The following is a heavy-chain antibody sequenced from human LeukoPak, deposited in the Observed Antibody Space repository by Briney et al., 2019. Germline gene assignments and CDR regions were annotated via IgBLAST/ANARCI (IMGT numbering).Heavy chain of an antibody. V-gene: IGHV1-24*01. CDR1: GYTFTSYY. J-gene: IGHJ4*02. D-gene: IGHD6-13*01. Sequence: HRASVKVSCKASGYTFTSYYMHWVRQAPGKGLEWMGGFDPEDGETIYAQKFQGGVTMTEDTSTDTAYMELSSLRSEDTAVYYCASYTEAAAGKDGSLDYWGQGTLVTVSS. CDR3: ASYTEAAAGKDGSLDY. CDR2: FDPEDGET.